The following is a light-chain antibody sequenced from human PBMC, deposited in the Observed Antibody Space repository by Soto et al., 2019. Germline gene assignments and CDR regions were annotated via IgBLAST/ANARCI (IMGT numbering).Light chain of an antibody. CDR2: DVS. CDR3: SSYTSSSTPLYV. Sequence: QSVVSQPASLSGSPGQSITISRPGTSSDVGGHNYVAWYQQHPGKAPKLMIYDVSNRPSGVSNRFSGSKSGNTASLTISGLQAEDEADYYCSSYTSSSTPLYVFGTGTKVTVL. V-gene: IGLV2-14*01. J-gene: IGLJ1*01. CDR1: SSDVGGHNY.